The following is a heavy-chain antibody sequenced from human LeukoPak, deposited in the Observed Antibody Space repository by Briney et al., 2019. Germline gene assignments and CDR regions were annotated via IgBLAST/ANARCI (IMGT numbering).Heavy chain of an antibody. Sequence: GGSLRLSCAASGFTFSSYWMSWVRQAPGKGLEWVANIKQDGSEKYYVDSVKGRSTISRDNAKNSLYLQMNSLRAEDTAVYYCARVKFKAASDYWGQGTLVTVSS. V-gene: IGHV3-7*03. CDR3: ARVKFKAASDY. CDR2: IKQDGSEK. CDR1: GFTFSSYW. J-gene: IGHJ4*02.